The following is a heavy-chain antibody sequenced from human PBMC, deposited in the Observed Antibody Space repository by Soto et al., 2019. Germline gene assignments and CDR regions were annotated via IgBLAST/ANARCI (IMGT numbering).Heavy chain of an antibody. CDR2: IWYDGSNK. V-gene: IGHV3-33*01. J-gene: IGHJ5*02. Sequence: GGSLRLSCAASGFTFSSYGMHWVRQAPGKGLEWVAVIWYDGSNKYYADSVKGRLTISRDNSKNTLYLQMNSLRAEDTAVYYCAREYYDFWSGYPNWFDPWGQGTLVTVSS. CDR3: AREYYDFWSGYPNWFDP. D-gene: IGHD3-3*01. CDR1: GFTFSSYG.